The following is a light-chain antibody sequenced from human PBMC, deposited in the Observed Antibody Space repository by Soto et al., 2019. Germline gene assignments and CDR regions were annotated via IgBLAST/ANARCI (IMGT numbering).Light chain of an antibody. J-gene: IGKJ1*01. Sequence: IVLTQSPLSLSVTLGQPASISCRSSQSLVYSDGNTYLKWFHQRPGQSPRRLIHKVSNRDSGVPDRFSGSGSDTDFTLSISRVEADDVGVFYCMQGISFTFGQGTRVEIK. CDR2: KVS. CDR1: QSLVYSDGNTY. CDR3: MQGISFT. V-gene: IGKV2-30*01.